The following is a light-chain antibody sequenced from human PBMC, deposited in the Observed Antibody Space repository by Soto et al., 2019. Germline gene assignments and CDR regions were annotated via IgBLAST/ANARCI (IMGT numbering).Light chain of an antibody. CDR2: STN. V-gene: IGLV8-61*01. CDR3: LLYMDSGIWV. Sequence: QAVVTQEPSFSVSRGRTVTLTCGLSSGSVSVSHYPSWYQQTPGQAPRTLIYSTNTRASGVPDRFSGSILGNKAALTITGAQAEDECDYYCLLYMDSGIWVFGGGTKVTVL. J-gene: IGLJ3*02. CDR1: SGSVSVSHY.